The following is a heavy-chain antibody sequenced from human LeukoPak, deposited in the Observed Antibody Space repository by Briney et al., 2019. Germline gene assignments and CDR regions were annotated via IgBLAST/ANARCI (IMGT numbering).Heavy chain of an antibody. V-gene: IGHV1-18*01. D-gene: IGHD3-22*01. CDR3: AKTDNKYDSRLILN. CDR2: ISAYNGNT. J-gene: IGHJ4*02. CDR1: GYTFTSYG. Sequence: ASVKVSCKASGYTFTSYGISWVRQAPGQGLEWMGWISAYNGNTNYAQKFHGRVTMTRETSITTACMELSSLRSDDTAIYYCAKTDNKYDSRLILNWGQGTQVTVSS.